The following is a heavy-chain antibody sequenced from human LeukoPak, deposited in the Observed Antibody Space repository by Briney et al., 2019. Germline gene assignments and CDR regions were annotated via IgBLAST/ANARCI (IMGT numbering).Heavy chain of an antibody. J-gene: IGHJ3*02. CDR2: ISAYNGNT. V-gene: IGHV1-18*01. Sequence: GASVKVSCKASGCTFTSYGISWVRQAPGQGLEWMGWISAYNGNTNYAQKLQGRVTMTTDTSTSTAYMELRSLRSDDTAVYYCARPPTADGSGSSPGAFDIWGQGTMVTVSS. CDR1: GCTFTSYG. CDR3: ARPPTADGSGSSPGAFDI. D-gene: IGHD3-10*01.